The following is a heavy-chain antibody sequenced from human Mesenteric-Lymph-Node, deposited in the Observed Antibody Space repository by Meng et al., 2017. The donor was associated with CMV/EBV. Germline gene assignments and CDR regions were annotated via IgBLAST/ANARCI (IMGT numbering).Heavy chain of an antibody. V-gene: IGHV4-61*01. J-gene: IGHJ4*02. CDR2: IYYSGST. CDR3: ARSQVANGLLDY. Sequence: GSLRLSCTVSGGSVSCGSYYWSWIRQPPGKGLEWIGYIYYSGSTNYNPSLKSRVTISVDTSKNQFSLKLSSVTAADTAVYYCARSQVANGLLDYWGQGTLVTVSS. D-gene: IGHD2-8*01. CDR1: GGSVSCGSYY.